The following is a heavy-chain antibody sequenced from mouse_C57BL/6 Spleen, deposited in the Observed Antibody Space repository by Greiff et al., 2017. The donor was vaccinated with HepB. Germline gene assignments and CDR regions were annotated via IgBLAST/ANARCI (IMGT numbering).Heavy chain of an antibody. CDR2: IYPGDGDT. J-gene: IGHJ1*03. CDR3: ARSGFTTVVARGYFDV. CDR1: GYAFSSYW. D-gene: IGHD1-1*01. V-gene: IGHV1-80*01. Sequence: VQLQQSGAELVKPGASVKISCKASGYAFSSYWMNWVKQRPGKGLEWIGQIYPGDGDTNYNGKFKGKATLTADKSSSTAYMQLSSLTSEDSAVYFCARSGFTTVVARGYFDVWGTGTTVTVSS.